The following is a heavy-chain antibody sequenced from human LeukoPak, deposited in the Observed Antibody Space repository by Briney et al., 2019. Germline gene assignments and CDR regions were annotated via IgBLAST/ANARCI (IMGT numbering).Heavy chain of an antibody. V-gene: IGHV3-48*03. D-gene: IGHD3/OR15-3a*01. J-gene: IGHJ4*02. CDR1: GFTFSSYA. CDR2: ISSSGSTI. Sequence: GGSLRLSCVASGFTFSSYAMSWVRQAPGEGLEWVSYISSSGSTIYYADSVKGRFTISRDNAKNSLYLQMNSLRAEDTAVYYCARDLDFWILWGQGTLVTVSS. CDR3: ARDLDFWIL.